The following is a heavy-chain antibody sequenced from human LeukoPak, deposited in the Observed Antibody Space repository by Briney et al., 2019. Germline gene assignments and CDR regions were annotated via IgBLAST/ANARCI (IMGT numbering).Heavy chain of an antibody. D-gene: IGHD6-19*01. CDR1: GGSFSGYY. V-gene: IGHV4-34*01. J-gene: IGHJ4*02. Sequence: SETLSLTCAVYGGSFSGYYWSWIRQPPGKGLEWIGEINHSGSTNYNPSLKSRVTMSVDTSKNQFSLKLSSVTAADTAVYYCATIAVAGYYFDYWGQGTLVTVSS. CDR2: INHSGST. CDR3: ATIAVAGYYFDY.